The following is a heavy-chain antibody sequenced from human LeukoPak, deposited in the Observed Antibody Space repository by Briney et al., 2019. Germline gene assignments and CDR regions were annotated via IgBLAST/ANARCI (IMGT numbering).Heavy chain of an antibody. CDR2: INPNSGGA. CDR3: ARGVVPYYYDSSGYRLRFDY. Sequence: ASVKVSCKASGYTFTGYYMHWERQAPGQGLEWMGWINPNSGGANYAQKFQGRVTMTRDTSISTAYMELSRLRSDDTAVYYCARGVVPYYYDSSGYRLRFDYWGQGTLVTVSS. CDR1: GYTFTGYY. V-gene: IGHV1-2*02. J-gene: IGHJ4*02. D-gene: IGHD3-22*01.